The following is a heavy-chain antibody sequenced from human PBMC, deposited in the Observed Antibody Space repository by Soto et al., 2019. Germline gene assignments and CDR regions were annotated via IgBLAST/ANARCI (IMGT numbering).Heavy chain of an antibody. CDR2: IHHSGNT. CDR1: GGSFSGYY. V-gene: IGHV4-34*01. Sequence: QVQLQQWGAGLLKPSETLSLTCAVYGGSFSGYYWSWVRQPPGKGLEWIGEIHHSGNTNYNPSLKSRVTISVDASKNQFSLKLGSVTAADSAVYYCANYMDVWGNGTTVTVSS. CDR3: ANYMDV. J-gene: IGHJ6*03.